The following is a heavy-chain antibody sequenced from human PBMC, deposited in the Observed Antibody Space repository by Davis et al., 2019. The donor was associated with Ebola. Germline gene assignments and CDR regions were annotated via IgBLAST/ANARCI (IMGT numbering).Heavy chain of an antibody. CDR3: ARDIVVVPAAKYYYGMDV. D-gene: IGHD2-2*01. CDR2: IYSGGST. Sequence: PGGSLRLSCAASGFTFDDYAMHWVRQAPGKGLEWVSVIYSGGSTYYADSVKGRFTISRDNSKNTLYLQMNSLRAEDTAVYYCARDIVVVPAAKYYYGMDVWGQGTTVTVSS. J-gene: IGHJ6*02. V-gene: IGHV3-66*01. CDR1: GFTFDDYA.